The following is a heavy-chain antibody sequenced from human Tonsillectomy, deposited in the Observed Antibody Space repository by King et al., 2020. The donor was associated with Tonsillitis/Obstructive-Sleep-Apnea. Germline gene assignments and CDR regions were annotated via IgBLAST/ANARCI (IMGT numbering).Heavy chain of an antibody. Sequence: TLKESGPTLVKPTQTLTLTCTFSGFSLSISGVGVGWIRQPPEKALEWLALIYWDDDKRYSPSLKSRLTINKETSKNQVVLTVTNMDPVDTATYYCAHMGPLAEFYDWGQGTLVTVSS. CDR1: GFSLSISGVG. V-gene: IGHV2-5*02. D-gene: IGHD1-1*01. CDR2: IYWDDDK. J-gene: IGHJ4*02. CDR3: AHMGPLAEFYD.